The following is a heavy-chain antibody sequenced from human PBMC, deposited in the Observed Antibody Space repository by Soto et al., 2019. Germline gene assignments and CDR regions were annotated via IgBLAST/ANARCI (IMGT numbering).Heavy chain of an antibody. CDR2: IYYSGST. J-gene: IGHJ6*02. D-gene: IGHD5-18*01. CDR3: ARSSQLWFSLAEETDGMDV. V-gene: IGHV4-31*03. CDR1: GGSISSGGYY. Sequence: SETLSLTCTVSGGSISSGGYYWSWIRQHPGKGLEWIGYIYYSGSTYYNPSLKSRVTISVDTSKNQFSLKLSSVTAADTAVYYCARSSQLWFSLAEETDGMDVWGQGTTVTVSS.